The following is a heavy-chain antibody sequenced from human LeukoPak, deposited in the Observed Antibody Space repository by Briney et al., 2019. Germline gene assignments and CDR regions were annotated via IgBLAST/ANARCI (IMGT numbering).Heavy chain of an antibody. CDR3: AREYYYDSSGYHNWFDP. J-gene: IGHJ5*02. V-gene: IGHV1-18*01. CDR2: ISAYNGNT. Sequence: ASVKVSCKASGYTFTSYGISWVRQAPGQGLEWMGWISAYNGNTNYAQKLQGRVTMTTDTSTSTAYMELRSLRSDDTAVYYCAREYYYDSSGYHNWFDPWGQGTLVTVSS. D-gene: IGHD3-22*01. CDR1: GYTFTSYG.